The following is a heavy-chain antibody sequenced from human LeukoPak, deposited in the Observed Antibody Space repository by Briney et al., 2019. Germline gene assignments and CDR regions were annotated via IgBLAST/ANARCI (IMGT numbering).Heavy chain of an antibody. Sequence: PSETLSLICAVYGGSFSGYYWSWIRQPPGKGLEWIGEINHSGSTNYNPSLKSRVTISVDTSKNQFSLKLSSVTAADTAVYYCARGGCSSTSCYFDYWGQGTLVTVSS. CDR3: ARGGCSSTSCYFDY. J-gene: IGHJ4*02. V-gene: IGHV4-34*01. CDR2: INHSGST. CDR1: GGSFSGYY. D-gene: IGHD2-2*01.